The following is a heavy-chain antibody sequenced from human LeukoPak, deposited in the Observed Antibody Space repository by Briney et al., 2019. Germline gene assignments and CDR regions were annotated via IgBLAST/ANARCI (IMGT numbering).Heavy chain of an antibody. V-gene: IGHV3-53*01. CDR3: ASRLGYCSGGSCYNFDY. Sequence: PGGSLRLSCAASGFTVSSNYMSWVRQAPGKGLEWVSVTYSGGSTYYADSVKGRFTISRDNSKNTLYLQMNSLRAEDTAVYYCASRLGYCSGGSCYNFDYWGQGTLVTVSS. D-gene: IGHD2-15*01. CDR2: TYSGGST. J-gene: IGHJ4*02. CDR1: GFTVSSNY.